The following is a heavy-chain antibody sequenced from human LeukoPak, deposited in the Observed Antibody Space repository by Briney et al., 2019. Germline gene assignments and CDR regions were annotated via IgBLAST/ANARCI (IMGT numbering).Heavy chain of an antibody. V-gene: IGHV3-21*01. CDR1: GFTFSSYS. J-gene: IGHJ3*02. CDR3: ARDSYYYGSGSTDDDAFDI. CDR2: ISSSSSYI. D-gene: IGHD3-10*01. Sequence: GGSLRLSCAASGFTFSSYSMNWVRQAPGKGLDWVSSISSSSSYIYYADSVKGRFTISRDNAKNSLYLQMNSLRAEDTAVYYCARDSYYYGSGSTDDDAFDIWGQGTMVTVSS.